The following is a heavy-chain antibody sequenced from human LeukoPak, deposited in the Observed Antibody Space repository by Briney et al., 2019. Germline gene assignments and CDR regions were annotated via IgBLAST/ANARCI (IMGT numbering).Heavy chain of an antibody. CDR3: GKASSGYYSAILH. Sequence: PGGSLRLSCAASGFSFGSYSMNWVRQAPGKGLEWVSSITRSSSYIFYADSVKGRFTISRDNARNSLYLQMNSLRAEDTAFYYCGKASSGYYSAILHWGQGTLVTVSS. D-gene: IGHD3-22*01. J-gene: IGHJ4*02. V-gene: IGHV3-21*04. CDR1: GFSFGSYS. CDR2: ITRSSSYI.